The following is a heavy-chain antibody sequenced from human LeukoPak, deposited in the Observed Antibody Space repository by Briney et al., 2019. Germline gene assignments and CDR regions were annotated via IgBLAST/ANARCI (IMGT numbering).Heavy chain of an antibody. CDR2: IDPSGGTT. V-gene: IGHV1-46*01. J-gene: IGHJ4*02. CDR3: ARGLVVATSELDY. D-gene: IGHD1-26*01. Sequence: ASVKVSCKASGYTFTSHYMHWVRQAPGHGLEWMGIIDPSGGTTSYAQKFQGRVTMTRDTSTSTVYMELSSLRSEDTAVYYCARGLVVATSELDYWGQGTLVTASS. CDR1: GYTFTSHY.